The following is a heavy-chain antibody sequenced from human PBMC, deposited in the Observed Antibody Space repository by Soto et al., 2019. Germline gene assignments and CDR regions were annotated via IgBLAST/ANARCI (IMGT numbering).Heavy chain of an antibody. Sequence: QAQVVQSGAETKKPGASVKVSCKSSGYTFRTYGISWVRQAPGQGLEWIGWISPYNGDRRLAQKFQDRVTMSTDTSTSTGYMELRSLRSDDTAVYYCATTRSYARHRPYDYWGQGPQVTVSS. CDR3: ATTRSYARHRPYDY. J-gene: IGHJ4*01. D-gene: IGHD2-2*01. CDR2: ISPYNGDR. CDR1: GYTFRTYG. V-gene: IGHV1-18*04.